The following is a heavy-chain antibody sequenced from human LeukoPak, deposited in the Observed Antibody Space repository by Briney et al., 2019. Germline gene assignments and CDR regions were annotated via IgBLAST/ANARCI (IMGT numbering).Heavy chain of an antibody. J-gene: IGHJ4*02. CDR1: GGTFSNYT. Sequence: SVKVSCKASGGTFSNYTISWVRQAPGQGLEWMGRITPIFDIANYAQKFQGRVTITADESTSTAYMELSSLRSEDTAVYYCARDSSSSDYWGQGTLVTVSS. V-gene: IGHV1-69*13. CDR2: ITPIFDIA. D-gene: IGHD6-6*01. CDR3: ARDSSSSDY.